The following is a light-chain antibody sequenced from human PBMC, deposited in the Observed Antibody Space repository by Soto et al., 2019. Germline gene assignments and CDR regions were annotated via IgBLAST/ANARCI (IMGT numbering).Light chain of an antibody. J-gene: IGKJ1*01. CDR1: QSVLYSSNNKNY. V-gene: IGKV4-1*01. Sequence: DIVMTQSPDSLAVSLGERATINCKSSQSVLYSSNNKNYLAWYQQKPGQPPKLLIYWASTRESGVTDRFSGSGSGTDFTLTISSLQAEDVAVYYCQRYYSTPWTVGQGTKVEIK. CDR2: WAS. CDR3: QRYYSTPWT.